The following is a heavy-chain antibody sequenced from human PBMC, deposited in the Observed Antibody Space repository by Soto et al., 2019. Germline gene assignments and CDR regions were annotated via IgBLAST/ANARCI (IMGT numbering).Heavy chain of an antibody. D-gene: IGHD2-8*01. CDR3: AGQPNALSYFDC. J-gene: IGHJ4*02. CDR2: IHHSGIT. CDR1: GGSLSSSDYY. Sequence: QVQLQESGPGLVKPSQTLSLTCTVSGGSLSSSDYYWSWIRHLPGKGLEWIGYIHHSGITYYNPSLKSRVQLSVDTPKNQLSLNLRSVTAADTAVYYCAGQPNALSYFDCWGQGTLVTVSS. V-gene: IGHV4-31*03.